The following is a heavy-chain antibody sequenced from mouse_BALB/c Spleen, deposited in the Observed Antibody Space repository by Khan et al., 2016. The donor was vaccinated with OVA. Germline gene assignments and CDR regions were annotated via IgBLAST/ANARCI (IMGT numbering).Heavy chain of an antibody. CDR1: GFSLTSYS. Sequence: QVQLKESGPGLVAPSQSLSITCTVSGFSLTSYSVHWVRQPPGKGLEWLGVIWADGGTNYNSALMSRLSITKDNSMSQVFLKMNSLQTDDTAIYYCARRDEGYPEWYFDVWGAGTTVTVSA. J-gene: IGHJ1*01. V-gene: IGHV2-9*02. D-gene: IGHD2-3*01. CDR2: IWADGGT. CDR3: ARRDEGYPEWYFDV.